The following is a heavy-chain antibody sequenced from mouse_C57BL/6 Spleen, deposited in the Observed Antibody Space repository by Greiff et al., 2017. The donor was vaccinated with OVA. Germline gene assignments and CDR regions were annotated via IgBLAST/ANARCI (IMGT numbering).Heavy chain of an antibody. Sequence: EVKLVESGGGLVQPGGSLSLSCAASGFTFTDYYMSWVRQPPGKALEWLGFIRNKANGYTTEYSASVKGRFTISRDNSQSILYLQMNALRAEDSATYYCARYLVYYYGSSYVWYFDVWGTGTTVTVSS. J-gene: IGHJ1*03. CDR1: GFTFTDYY. D-gene: IGHD1-1*01. V-gene: IGHV7-3*01. CDR3: ARYLVYYYGSSYVWYFDV. CDR2: IRNKANGYTT.